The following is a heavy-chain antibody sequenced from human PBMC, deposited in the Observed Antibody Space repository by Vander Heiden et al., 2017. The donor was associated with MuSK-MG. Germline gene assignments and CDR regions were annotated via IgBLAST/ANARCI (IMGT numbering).Heavy chain of an antibody. CDR2: IKQDGSEK. Sequence: EGQLLESGGGLVRPGGSLRLSCAASGFTFSSDWLSWVRQAPGKGLDWVANIKQDGSEKYYVDSVKGRVTISRDNAKNSLYRQMNSLRAEETAVYYCARDFSYDGSGSYQYYFDYWGQGTMVTVCS. D-gene: IGHD3-10*01. CDR3: ARDFSYDGSGSYQYYFDY. CDR1: GFTFSSDW. J-gene: IGHJ4*02. V-gene: IGHV3-7*01.